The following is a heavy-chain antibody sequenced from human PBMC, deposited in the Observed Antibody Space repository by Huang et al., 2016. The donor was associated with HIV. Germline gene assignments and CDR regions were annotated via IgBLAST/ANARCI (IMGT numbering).Heavy chain of an antibody. CDR1: GASVSSGSYY. CDR2: IDTSETT. D-gene: IGHD3-10*01. J-gene: IGHJ3*01. V-gene: IGHV4-61*09. CDR3: ARDRFYSGSSYAFDV. Sequence: QVQLQESGPGSVKPSQTLSLTCTVSGASVSSGSYYWTWIRQPAGKGLEWLGQIDTSETTNYNPSLQNRVTISVETSKNQFSLELSSVTAADTAVYYCARDRFYSGSSYAFDVWGQGTMVTVSS.